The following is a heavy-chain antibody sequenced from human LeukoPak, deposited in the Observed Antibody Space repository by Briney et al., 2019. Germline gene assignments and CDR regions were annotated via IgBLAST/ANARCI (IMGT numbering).Heavy chain of an antibody. J-gene: IGHJ5*02. CDR3: TRDRAGTQSWVEFDL. CDR2: IYTSGST. CDR1: GFSVSSTY. D-gene: IGHD3-10*01. V-gene: IGHV3-66*03. Sequence: GGSLRLSCAASGFSVSSTYMSWVRQAPGKGLEWVSLIYTSGSTFYADSVVGRFTISRDNSKNTLFLQMNSLRAEDSAVYYCTRDRAGTQSWVEFDLWGQGTLVTVSS.